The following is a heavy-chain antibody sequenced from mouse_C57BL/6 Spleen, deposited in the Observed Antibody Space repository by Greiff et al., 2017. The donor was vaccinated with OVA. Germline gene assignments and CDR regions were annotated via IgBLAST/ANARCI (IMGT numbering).Heavy chain of an antibody. CDR3: ARSRGYDYLFAY. Sequence: EVQLQQSGPELVKPGASVKISCKASGYTFTDYYMNWVKQSHGKSLEWIGDINPNNGGTSYNQKFKGKATLTVDKSSSTAYMELRSLTSEDSAVYYCARSRGYDYLFAYWGQGTLVTVSA. D-gene: IGHD2-4*01. CDR2: INPNNGGT. CDR1: GYTFTDYY. V-gene: IGHV1-26*01. J-gene: IGHJ3*01.